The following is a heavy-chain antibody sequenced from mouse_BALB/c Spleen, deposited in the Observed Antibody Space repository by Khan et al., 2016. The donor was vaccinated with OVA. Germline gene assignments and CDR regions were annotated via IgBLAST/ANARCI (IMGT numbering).Heavy chain of an antibody. CDR2: ISYDGSN. Sequence: VQLKESGPGLVKPSQSLSLTCSVTGYSITSGYYWNWIRQFPGNKLEWMGYISYDGSNNYNPSLKNRISITRDTSKNQFFLKLNSVSTEDTATYYCAGGWLVKFDYWGQGSTLTVSS. V-gene: IGHV3-6*02. J-gene: IGHJ2*01. D-gene: IGHD2-3*01. CDR1: GYSITSGYY. CDR3: AGGWLVKFDY.